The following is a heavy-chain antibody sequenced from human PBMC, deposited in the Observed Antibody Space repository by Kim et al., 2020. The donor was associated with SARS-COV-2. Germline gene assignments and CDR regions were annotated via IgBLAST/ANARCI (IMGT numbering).Heavy chain of an antibody. J-gene: IGHJ4*02. Sequence: SVKVSCKTSGGYAIGWVRQAPGQGLEWMGGIVPFFGTTNYAQKFQDRIAITADESTNTAYLEVSSLRSEDTAVYYCARGPMGTSSGWDYFDYWGQGTLVAVSS. CDR2: IVPFFGTT. V-gene: IGHV1-69*13. D-gene: IGHD1-1*01. CDR3: ARGPMGTSSGWDYFDY. CDR1: GGYA.